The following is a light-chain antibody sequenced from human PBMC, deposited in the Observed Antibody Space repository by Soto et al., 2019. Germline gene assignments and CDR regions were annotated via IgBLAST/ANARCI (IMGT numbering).Light chain of an antibody. V-gene: IGKV3-15*01. Sequence: SPGTLSLSPGERATLSCRASQSVSSYLAWYQQKPGQAPMLLIYGASTRATGIPARFSGSGSGTEFTLTISSLQSEDFAVYYCQQYNSWSPITFGQGTRLEIK. J-gene: IGKJ5*01. CDR2: GAS. CDR3: QQYNSWSPIT. CDR1: QSVSSY.